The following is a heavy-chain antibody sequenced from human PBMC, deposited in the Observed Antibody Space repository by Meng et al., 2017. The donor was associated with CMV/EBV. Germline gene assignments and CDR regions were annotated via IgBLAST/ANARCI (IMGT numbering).Heavy chain of an antibody. V-gene: IGHV3-23*01. CDR1: TFSHYA. CDR2: IRGPGGGT. J-gene: IGHJ4*02. D-gene: IGHD3-22*01. Sequence: TFSHYAMSWVRQAPGKGLEWVSVIRGPGGGTYYADSVKGRFTISRDNSKNTLFLQMNSLIAEDTAVYYCAKDGLKDSSGYYPTPFDYWGQGTLVTVSS. CDR3: AKDGLKDSSGYYPTPFDY.